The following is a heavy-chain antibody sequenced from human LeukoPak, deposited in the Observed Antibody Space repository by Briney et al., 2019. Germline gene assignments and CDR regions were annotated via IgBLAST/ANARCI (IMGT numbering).Heavy chain of an antibody. CDR2: INHSGTI. V-gene: IGHV4-34*01. J-gene: IGHJ6*02. D-gene: IGHD3-3*01. CDR1: GRSFSGYY. Sequence: SETLSLTCAVYGRSFSGYYWSWIRQPPGKGLEWIGEINHSGTINSKPSLRSRVTFSLHTSERQFSLELSSVTAADTAVYYCARGPGGTISGVYGMDVWGQGTTVTVSS. CDR3: ARGPGGTISGVYGMDV.